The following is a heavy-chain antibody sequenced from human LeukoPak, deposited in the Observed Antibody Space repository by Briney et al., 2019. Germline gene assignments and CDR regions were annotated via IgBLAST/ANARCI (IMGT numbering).Heavy chain of an antibody. Sequence: SGTLSLTCAVSGGSISRSNWWSWVRQPPGKGLEWIGEIYHSGSTNYNPSLKSRVTISVDKSKNQFSLKLSSVTAADTAVYYCARRRTMVRGVLSRGWFDPWGQGTLVTVSS. CDR2: IYHSGST. V-gene: IGHV4-4*02. CDR1: GGSISRSNW. D-gene: IGHD3-10*01. J-gene: IGHJ5*02. CDR3: ARRRTMVRGVLSRGWFDP.